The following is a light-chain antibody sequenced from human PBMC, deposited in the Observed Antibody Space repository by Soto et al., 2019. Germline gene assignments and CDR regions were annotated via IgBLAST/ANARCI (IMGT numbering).Light chain of an antibody. CDR3: QQYCSSPQT. Sequence: EIVLTQSPATLSLSPGERATLSCRASQSVRSSYLAWYQQKPGQAPRLLIYGASSRATGIPDRFSGSGSGTDFTLTCSRLGPGDLAVYYCQQYCSSPQTCGQGTKVEIK. CDR2: GAS. J-gene: IGKJ1*01. CDR1: QSVRSSY. V-gene: IGKV3-20*01.